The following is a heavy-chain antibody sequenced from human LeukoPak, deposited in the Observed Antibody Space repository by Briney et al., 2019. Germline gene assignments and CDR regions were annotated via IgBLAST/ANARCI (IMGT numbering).Heavy chain of an antibody. Sequence: GGSLRLSCAASGSTFSNYDMHWVRQATGKGLEWVSSIGIGGDRYYPDSVKGRFTISRDGGKNFLYLQMNSLRAGDTAVYYCVRGTTSGENWFDPWGQGTLVTVSS. J-gene: IGHJ5*02. CDR1: GSTFSNYD. V-gene: IGHV3-13*04. CDR3: VRGTTSGENWFDP. D-gene: IGHD1-1*01. CDR2: IGIGGDR.